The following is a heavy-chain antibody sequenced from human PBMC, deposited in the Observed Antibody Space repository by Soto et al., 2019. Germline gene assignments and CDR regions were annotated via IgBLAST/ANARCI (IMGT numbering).Heavy chain of an antibody. CDR2: INPKSGGT. J-gene: IGHJ4*02. V-gene: IGHV1-2*02. Sequence: SVKVSCRASGYTLTNYYMHWVRQAPGQGLEWVGWINPKSGGTSYARKFQGRVTMTRDTSISTANMELTRLTSDDTAVYDCARDYNILTGSLWAWGQGTLVTVPS. D-gene: IGHD3-9*01. CDR1: GYTLTNYY. CDR3: ARDYNILTGSLWA.